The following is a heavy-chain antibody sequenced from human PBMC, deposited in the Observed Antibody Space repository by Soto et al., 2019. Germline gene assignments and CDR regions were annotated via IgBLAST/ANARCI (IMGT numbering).Heavy chain of an antibody. Sequence: GSLRLSCAASGFTFSSYGMHWVRQAPGKGLEWVAVISYDGSNKYYADSVKGRFTISRDNSKNTLYLQMNSLRAEDTAVYYCTKDLYDFWNWEYFDYWGQGTLVNVS. CDR3: TKDLYDFWNWEYFDY. D-gene: IGHD3-3*01. V-gene: IGHV3-30*18. J-gene: IGHJ4*02. CDR1: GFTFSSYG. CDR2: ISYDGSNK.